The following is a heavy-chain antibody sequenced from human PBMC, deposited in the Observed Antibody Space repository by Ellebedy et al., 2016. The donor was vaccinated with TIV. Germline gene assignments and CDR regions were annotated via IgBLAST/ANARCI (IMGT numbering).Heavy chain of an antibody. CDR2: ISGSGGST. D-gene: IGHD3-10*01. CDR3: ARDGAILPDYGWGSFDY. J-gene: IGHJ4*02. V-gene: IGHV3-23*01. Sequence: GGSLRLXXAASGFTFSSYAMSWVRQAPGKGLEWVSAISGSGGSTYYADSVKGRFTISRDNSKNTLYLQMNSLRAEDTAVYYCARDGAILPDYGWGSFDYWGQGTLVTVSS. CDR1: GFTFSSYA.